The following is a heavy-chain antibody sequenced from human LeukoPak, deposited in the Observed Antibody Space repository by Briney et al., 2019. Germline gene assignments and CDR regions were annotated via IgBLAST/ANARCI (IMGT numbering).Heavy chain of an antibody. CDR3: ARDIGSYFDY. CDR2: IISIFGTA. Sequence: VASVKVSCKASGGTFSSYAISWVRQAPGQGLEWMGRIISIFGTANYAQKFQGRVTITTDESTSTAYMELSSLRSEDTAVYYCARDIGSYFDYWGQGTLVTVSS. J-gene: IGHJ4*02. V-gene: IGHV1-69*05. D-gene: IGHD5/OR15-5a*01. CDR1: GGTFSSYA.